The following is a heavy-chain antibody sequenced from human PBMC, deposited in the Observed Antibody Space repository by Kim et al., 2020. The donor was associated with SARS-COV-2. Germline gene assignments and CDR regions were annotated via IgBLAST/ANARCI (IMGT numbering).Heavy chain of an antibody. V-gene: IGHV4-39*01. CDR1: GDSISSSGFF. Sequence: SETLSLTCQVSGDSISSSGFFWGWIRQPPGTGLEWIGSIYYSGSTHYNPSLKSRVTVFVDTSKNQLSLRLTSVTAADTAVYYCARRGDYGDYVGFDPWG. D-gene: IGHD4-17*01. J-gene: IGHJ5*02. CDR3: ARRGDYGDYVGFDP. CDR2: IYYSGST.